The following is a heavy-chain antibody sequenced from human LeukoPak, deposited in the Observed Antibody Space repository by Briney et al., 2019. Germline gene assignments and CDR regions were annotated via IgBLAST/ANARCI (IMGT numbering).Heavy chain of an antibody. Sequence: GRSLRLSCAASGFVFSTYGMNWVRQAPGKGLEWVAGISFDGRNRYYADSVKGRFTISRDNSKNTLYVQMSSLRAEDTAVYYCAKPHLRTFSGSYYDYWGQGALVTVSS. D-gene: IGHD2-15*01. CDR3: AKPHLRTFSGSYYDY. CDR1: GFVFSTYG. J-gene: IGHJ4*02. V-gene: IGHV3-30*18. CDR2: ISFDGRNR.